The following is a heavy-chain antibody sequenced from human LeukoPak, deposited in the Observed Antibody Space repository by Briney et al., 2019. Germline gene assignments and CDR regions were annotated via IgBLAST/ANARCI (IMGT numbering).Heavy chain of an antibody. J-gene: IGHJ4*02. D-gene: IGHD2-2*01. Sequence: ASVTVSCKASGYTFTGYYMHWVRQAPGQGVEWMGWINPNSGGTNYAQKFQGRVTITRDTSISTAYMELSRLRSDDTAVYYCAREMYCSSTSCYAYFDYWGQGTLVTVSS. CDR3: AREMYCSSTSCYAYFDY. CDR1: GYTFTGYY. V-gene: IGHV1-2*02. CDR2: INPNSGGT.